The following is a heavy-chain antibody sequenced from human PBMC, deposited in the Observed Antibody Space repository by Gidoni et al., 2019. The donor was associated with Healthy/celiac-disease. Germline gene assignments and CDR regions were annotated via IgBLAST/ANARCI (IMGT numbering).Heavy chain of an antibody. CDR3: AKDGYCSSTSCYMDWFDP. V-gene: IGHV3-23*01. CDR2: ISGSGGST. CDR1: GFTFSRYA. Sequence: EVQLLASGGGLVQPGGSLRLSCAASGFTFSRYAMSWVRQAPGKGLEWVSAISGSGGSTYYADSVKGRFTISRDNSKNTLYLQMNSLRAEDTAVYYCAKDGYCSSTSCYMDWFDPWGQGTLVTVSS. J-gene: IGHJ5*02. D-gene: IGHD2-2*02.